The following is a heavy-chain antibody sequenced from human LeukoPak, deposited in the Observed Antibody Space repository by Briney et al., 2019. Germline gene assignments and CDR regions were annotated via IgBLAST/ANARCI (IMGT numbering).Heavy chain of an antibody. CDR1: GFTFSNAW. D-gene: IGHD3-10*01. J-gene: IGHJ4*02. CDR2: IKSKTDGGTT. V-gene: IGHV3-15*01. Sequence: PGGSLRLSCAASGFTFSNAWMSWVRQAPGKGLEWVGRIKSKTDGGTTDYAAPVKGRFTISRDDSKNTPYLQMNSLKTEDTAVYYCTLLTYYYGSGSFYYFDYWGQGTLVTVSS. CDR3: TLLTYYYGSGSFYYFDY.